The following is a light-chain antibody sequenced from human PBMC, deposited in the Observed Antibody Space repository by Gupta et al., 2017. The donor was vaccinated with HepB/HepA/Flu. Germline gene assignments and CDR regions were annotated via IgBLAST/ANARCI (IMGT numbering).Light chain of an antibody. V-gene: IGKV3-15*01. J-gene: IGKJ5*01. Sequence: EIVMTQSPATLSVSPGESATRSCRASQTVYRNLACYLQKPGQGPRLLICGSSTRATRVAARFRGNGSGGEFTLTISSRQYEDFAVYYCQQYNDWPPITFGQGTRLEIK. CDR1: QTVYRN. CDR3: QQYNDWPPIT. CDR2: GSS.